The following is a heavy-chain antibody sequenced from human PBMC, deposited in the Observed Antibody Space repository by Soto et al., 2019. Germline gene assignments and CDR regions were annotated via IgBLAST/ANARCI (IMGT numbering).Heavy chain of an antibody. CDR1: GFTFSSYA. Sequence: EVQLLESGGGLVQPGGSLRLSCAASGFTFSSYAMSWVRQAPGKGLEWVSGIRGNGGSTYYADSVKGRFTISRDNSKNTLYLPMDSLRAEDTAVYYCAKVVVVVATNSNYWGQGTLVTVSS. D-gene: IGHD2-15*01. CDR2: IRGNGGST. CDR3: AKVVVVVATNSNY. J-gene: IGHJ4*02. V-gene: IGHV3-23*01.